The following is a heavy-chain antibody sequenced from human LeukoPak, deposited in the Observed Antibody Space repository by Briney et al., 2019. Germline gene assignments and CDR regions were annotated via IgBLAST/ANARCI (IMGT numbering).Heavy chain of an antibody. J-gene: IGHJ2*01. CDR3: VGGPGWVFDL. CDR2: ISHDGGSE. D-gene: IGHD6-19*01. Sequence: PGGSLRLSSVDSGFTIGNHDMHWVRQAPGKGLEWVAMISHDGGSEHYGDSVKGRLTISRDNSKNTLYLQMNSLRVEDTAVYHCVGGPGWVFDLWGRGTLVTVSS. CDR1: GFTIGNHD. V-gene: IGHV3-30*03.